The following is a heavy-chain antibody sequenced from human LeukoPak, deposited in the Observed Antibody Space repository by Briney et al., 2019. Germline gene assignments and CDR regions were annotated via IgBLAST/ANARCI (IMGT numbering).Heavy chain of an antibody. V-gene: IGHV3-33*06. Sequence: PGGSLRLSCAASGFTFSSYGMHWVRQAPGKGLEWVAVIWYDGSNKYYADSVKGRFTISRDNSKNTLYPQMNSLTAEDTAVYYCAKEEEAYCGGDCYSTAGYWGQGTLVTVSS. J-gene: IGHJ4*02. CDR3: AKEEEAYCGGDCYSTAGY. CDR1: GFTFSSYG. D-gene: IGHD2-21*02. CDR2: IWYDGSNK.